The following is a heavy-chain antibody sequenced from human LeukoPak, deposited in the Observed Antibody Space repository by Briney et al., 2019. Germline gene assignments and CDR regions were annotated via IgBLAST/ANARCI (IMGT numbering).Heavy chain of an antibody. CDR3: ARGFTSIIYYFDY. Sequence: SETLSLTCTVSGGSISSYYWSWIRQPPGKGLEWIGYIYYSGSTNYNPSLKSRVTISVDTSKNQFSLKLSSVTAADTAVYYCARGFTSIIYYFDYWGQGTLVTVSS. CDR2: IYYSGST. J-gene: IGHJ4*02. CDR1: GGSISSYY. V-gene: IGHV4-59*01.